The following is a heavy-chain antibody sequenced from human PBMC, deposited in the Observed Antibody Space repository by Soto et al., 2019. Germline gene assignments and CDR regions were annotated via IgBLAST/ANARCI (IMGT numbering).Heavy chain of an antibody. CDR1: GFTFSSYA. D-gene: IGHD5-12*01. CDR3: AKRRAGYASNFDY. J-gene: IGHJ4*02. CDR2: ISGSGGST. Sequence: GGSLRLSCAASGFTFSSYAMSWVRQAPGKGLEWVSAISGSGGSTFYADAVKGRFTISRDNSRNTLFLQMNSLRAEDTAVYYCAKRRAGYASNFDYWGQGTLVTVSS. V-gene: IGHV3-23*01.